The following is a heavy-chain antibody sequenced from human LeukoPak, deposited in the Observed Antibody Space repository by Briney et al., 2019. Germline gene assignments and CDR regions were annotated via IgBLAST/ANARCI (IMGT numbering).Heavy chain of an antibody. J-gene: IGHJ3*02. D-gene: IGHD2-21*01. V-gene: IGHV4-59*08. CDR3: ARSVSWGLLVRDDAFDI. CDR1: GGSISSYH. Sequence: SETLSLTCTVSGGSISSYHWIWIRQPPGKGLEWIGYIHYSGSTNYNPSLKSRVTTSVDTSKKQFSLKLRSVTAADTAGYYCARSVSWGLLVRDDAFDIWGQGTMVTVS. CDR2: IHYSGST.